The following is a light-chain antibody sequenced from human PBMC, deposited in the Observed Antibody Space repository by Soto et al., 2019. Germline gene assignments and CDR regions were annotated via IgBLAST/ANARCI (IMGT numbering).Light chain of an antibody. CDR3: QHYFSYSQA. J-gene: IGKJ1*01. CDR1: QTIISW. Sequence: DIQMTQSPSTLSGSAGDRVTITCRASQTIISWLAWYQQKPAKAPKLLSYKASTLKSGVPSRFRCSVSGTEFTLTSSSRQPVYFDAYYCQHYFSYSQACGQGTKVELQ. V-gene: IGKV1-5*03. CDR2: KAS.